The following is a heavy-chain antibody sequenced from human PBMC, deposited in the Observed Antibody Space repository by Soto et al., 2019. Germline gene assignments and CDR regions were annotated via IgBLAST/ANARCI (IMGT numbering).Heavy chain of an antibody. D-gene: IGHD2-2*01. CDR2: IYYSGST. V-gene: IGHV4-31*03. J-gene: IGHJ5*02. CDR3: ARNYLGYCSSTSCADNWFDP. Sequence: QVQLQESGPGLVKPSQTLSLTCTVSGGSISSGGYYWSWIRQHPGKGLEWIGYIYYSGSTYYNPSLKSRVTISVDTSKNQFSLKLSSVTAADTAVYYCARNYLGYCSSTSCADNWFDPWGQGTLVTVSS. CDR1: GGSISSGGYY.